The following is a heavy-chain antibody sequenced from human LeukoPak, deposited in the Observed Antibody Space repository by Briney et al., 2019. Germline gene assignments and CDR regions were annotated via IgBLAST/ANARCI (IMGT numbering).Heavy chain of an antibody. CDR3: AREGFYFFDF. CDR2: LNADGNSI. CDR1: GFTFSNYW. J-gene: IGHJ4*01. Sequence: GGSLRLSCAASGFTFSNYWMHWVRQAPGKGLVWVSRLNADGNSITYADSVRGRFTIFRDNAKDSVYLQMNSLRAEDSAIYYCAREGFYFFDFWGQGTLVTVSS. V-gene: IGHV3-74*01.